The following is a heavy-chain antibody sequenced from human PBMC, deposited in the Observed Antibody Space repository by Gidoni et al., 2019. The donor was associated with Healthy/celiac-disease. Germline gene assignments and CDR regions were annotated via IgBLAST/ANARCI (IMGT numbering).Heavy chain of an antibody. D-gene: IGHD4-17*01. V-gene: IGHV4-4*07. J-gene: IGHJ5*02. CDR2: IYTSGST. Sequence: QVQLQESGPGLVKHSETLSLTCTASGGSISSYSWSWIRQPAGKGLGWIGRIYTSGSTNYNPSLKSRVTMSVDTSKNQFSLKLSSVTAADTAVYYCARTPLTTGNNWFDPWGQGTLVTVSS. CDR3: ARTPLTTGNNWFDP. CDR1: GGSISSYS.